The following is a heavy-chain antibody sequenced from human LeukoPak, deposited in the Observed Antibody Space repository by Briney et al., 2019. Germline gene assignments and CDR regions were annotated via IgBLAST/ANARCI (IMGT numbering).Heavy chain of an antibody. Sequence: GASVKVSCKVSGYTLTGLSMHRVRQAPGKGLEWMGIINPSDGKTSYAQKFQGRVTMTRDTSTSTVYMELSSLRSEDTAVYYCAREIGPRQLHLWGSVFDYWGQGTLVTVSS. D-gene: IGHD5-18*01. CDR2: INPSDGKT. J-gene: IGHJ4*02. V-gene: IGHV1-46*01. CDR3: AREIGPRQLHLWGSVFDY. CDR1: GYTLTGLS.